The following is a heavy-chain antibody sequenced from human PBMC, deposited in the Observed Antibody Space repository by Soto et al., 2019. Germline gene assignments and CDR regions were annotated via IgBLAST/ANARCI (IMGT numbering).Heavy chain of an antibody. Sequence: QITLKESGPTLVKPTQTLTLTCTFSGFSLSNNGEAVGWFRQSPGKALEWLVLIYWDDGNRYNPTLRPRLSTTKDTSKNQVALTLTNMDPVDTATYYCARYVATSPAGWFEPWGQGIPVTVSS. CDR2: IYWDDGN. CDR1: GFSLSNNGEA. D-gene: IGHD3-10*02. V-gene: IGHV2-5*02. J-gene: IGHJ5*02. CDR3: ARYVATSPAGWFEP.